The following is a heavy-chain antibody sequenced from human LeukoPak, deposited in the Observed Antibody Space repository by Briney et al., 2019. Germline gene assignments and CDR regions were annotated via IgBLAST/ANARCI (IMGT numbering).Heavy chain of an antibody. D-gene: IGHD1-1*01. V-gene: IGHV4-4*09. CDR2: IYTSGST. Sequence: PSETLSLTCTVSGGSISSYYWSWIRHPPGTGLERIGYIYTSGSTNYNPSLKIRVTISIDTPKPQFSLRLSSVTAADTAVYYCARQRRYNWNVSAFYIWGQGKMVTVSS. CDR1: GGSISSYY. CDR3: ARQRRYNWNVSAFYI. J-gene: IGHJ3*02.